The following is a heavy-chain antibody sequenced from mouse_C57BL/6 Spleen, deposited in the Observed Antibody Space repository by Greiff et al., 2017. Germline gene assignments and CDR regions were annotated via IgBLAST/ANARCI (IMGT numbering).Heavy chain of an antibody. Sequence: VQLQQSGPGLVPPSQSLSITCTVSGFSLTSYGVHWVRQSPGKGLEWLGVIWRGGSTDYNAAFMSRLSITKDNSKSQVFFKMNSLQADDTAIYYCTKNMNYGSSGWYFDVWGTGTTVTVSS. V-gene: IGHV2-5*01. CDR3: TKNMNYGSSGWYFDV. J-gene: IGHJ1*03. CDR2: IWRGGST. D-gene: IGHD1-1*01. CDR1: GFSLTSYG.